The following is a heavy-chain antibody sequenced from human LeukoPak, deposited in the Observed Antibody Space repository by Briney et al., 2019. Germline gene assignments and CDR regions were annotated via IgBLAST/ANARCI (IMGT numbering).Heavy chain of an antibody. Sequence: GESLKISCKDSGYNFAKYWIAWVRQMPGKGLEWMGIIYPGDSDTRYSPSFQGQVTISVDKPISTAYLQWSSLKASDTAMYYCARRDKRYYYFDYWGQGTLVTVSS. J-gene: IGHJ4*02. CDR3: ARRDKRYYYFDY. V-gene: IGHV5-51*01. D-gene: IGHD1-1*01. CDR2: IYPGDSDT. CDR1: GYNFAKYW.